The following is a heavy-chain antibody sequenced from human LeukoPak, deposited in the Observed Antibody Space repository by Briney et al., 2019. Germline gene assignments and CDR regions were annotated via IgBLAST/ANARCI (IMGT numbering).Heavy chain of an antibody. J-gene: IGHJ3*02. V-gene: IGHV4-39*07. CDR1: GGSISSSSYY. CDR3: ARPRDMTTVTTQAFDI. D-gene: IGHD4-17*01. CDR2: INHSGST. Sequence: PSETLSLTCTVSGGSISSSSYYWSWIRQPPGKGLEWIGEINHSGSTNYNPSLKSRVTISVDTSKNQFSLKLSSVTAADTAVYYCARPRDMTTVTTQAFDIWGQGTMVTVSS.